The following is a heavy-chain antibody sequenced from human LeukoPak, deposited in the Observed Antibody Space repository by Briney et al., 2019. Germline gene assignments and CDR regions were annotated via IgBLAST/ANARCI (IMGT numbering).Heavy chain of an antibody. CDR3: ATEAKVAVAGLIDY. CDR2: IIPILGIA. J-gene: IGHJ4*02. CDR1: GGTFSSYA. Sequence: SVKVSCKASGGTFSSYAISWVRQAPGQGLEWMGRIIPILGIANYAQKFQGRVTITADKSTSTAYMELSSLRSEDTAVYYCATEAKVAVAGLIDYWGQGTLVTVSS. V-gene: IGHV1-69*04. D-gene: IGHD6-19*01.